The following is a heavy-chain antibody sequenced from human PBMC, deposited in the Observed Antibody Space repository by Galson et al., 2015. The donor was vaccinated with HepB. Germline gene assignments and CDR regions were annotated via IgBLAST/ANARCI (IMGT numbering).Heavy chain of an antibody. D-gene: IGHD3-10*01. CDR1: GFTFSSYG. Sequence: SLRLSCAASGFTFSSYGMHWVRQAPGKGLEWVAVISYDGSNKYYADSVKGRFTISRDNSKNTLYLQMNSLRAEDTAVYYCAKDYRALLWFGELSCACDYWGQGTLVTVSS. J-gene: IGHJ4*02. CDR2: ISYDGSNK. CDR3: AKDYRALLWFGELSCACDY. V-gene: IGHV3-30*18.